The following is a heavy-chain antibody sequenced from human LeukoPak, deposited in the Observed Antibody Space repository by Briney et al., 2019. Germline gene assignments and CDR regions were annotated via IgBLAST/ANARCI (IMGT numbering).Heavy chain of an antibody. CDR3: AKDVGYWFDP. CDR1: GFTFDSYG. V-gene: IGHV3-23*01. J-gene: IGHJ5*02. D-gene: IGHD3-10*01. Sequence: GGTLRLSCAASGFTFDSYGMSWVRQAPGKGLEWVSAISGSGGSTYYADSVKGRFTISRDNSKNTLSLQMNSLRAEDTAVYYCAKDVGYWFDPWGQGTLVTVSS. CDR2: ISGSGGST.